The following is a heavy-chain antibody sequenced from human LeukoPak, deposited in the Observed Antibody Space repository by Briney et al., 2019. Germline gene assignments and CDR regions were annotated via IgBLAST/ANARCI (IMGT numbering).Heavy chain of an antibody. V-gene: IGHV3-23*01. J-gene: IGHJ4*02. CDR1: GLTFSSYA. Sequence: PGGSLRLSCVASGLTFSSYAMSYVRQVPGKGLEWASAISGSDSGSYYADSVKGRFTIFRDTSRSTLHLQMNSLRVEDTAVYYCARGNAGHCTGTTCYPFDYWGQGTLVTVSS. CDR3: ARGNAGHCTGTTCYPFDY. D-gene: IGHD2-2*01. CDR2: ISGSDSGS.